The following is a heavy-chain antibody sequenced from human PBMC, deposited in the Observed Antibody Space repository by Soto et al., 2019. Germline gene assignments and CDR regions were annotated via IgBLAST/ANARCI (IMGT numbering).Heavy chain of an antibody. D-gene: IGHD3-10*01. Sequence: EVQLLESGGGLVQPGGSLRLSCAASGFTFSSFPMHWVRQAPGKGLEWVSAISGSGGATFYPDSVKGRFTISRDNSKNTLYRQMNSLRAEKPGVYYFGKDRCLWEFPEGTWASGGRGTLVPVSS. CDR3: GKDRCLWEFPEGTWAS. V-gene: IGHV3-23*01. CDR2: ISGSGGAT. CDR1: GFTFSSFP. J-gene: IGHJ4*02.